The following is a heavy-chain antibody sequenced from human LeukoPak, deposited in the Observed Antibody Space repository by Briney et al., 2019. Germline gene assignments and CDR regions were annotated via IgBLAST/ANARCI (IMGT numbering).Heavy chain of an antibody. CDR3: ARGDCSGGSCYFDY. Sequence: GGSLRLSCAASGFTFSDYYMSWIRQAPGKGLEWVSYISSSGSTIYYADSVKGRFTISRDNAKNSLYLQMNSLRAEDTAIFYCARGDCSGGSCYFDYWGQGTLVTVSS. CDR2: ISSSGSTI. D-gene: IGHD2-15*01. V-gene: IGHV3-11*01. J-gene: IGHJ4*02. CDR1: GFTFSDYY.